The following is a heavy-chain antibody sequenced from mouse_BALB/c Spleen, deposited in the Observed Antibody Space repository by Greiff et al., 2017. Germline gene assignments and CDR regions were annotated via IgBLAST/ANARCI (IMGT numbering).Heavy chain of an antibody. J-gene: IGHJ4*01. V-gene: IGHV2-6-7*01. Sequence: VQVVESGPGLVAPSQSLSITCTVSGFSLTGYGVNWVRQPPGKGLEWLGMIWGDGSTDYNSALKSRLSISKDNSKSHVFLKMNSLQTDDTARYYCAREYYGNYDYYAMDYWGQGTSVTVSS. CDR3: AREYYGNYDYYAMDY. D-gene: IGHD2-1*01. CDR1: GFSLTGYG. CDR2: IWGDGST.